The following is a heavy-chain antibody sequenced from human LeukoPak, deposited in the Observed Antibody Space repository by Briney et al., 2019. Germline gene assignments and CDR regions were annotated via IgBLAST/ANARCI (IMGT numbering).Heavy chain of an antibody. CDR2: INPKSGGT. V-gene: IGHV1-2*02. Sequence: ASVKVSCKASGYTFTGYYIHWVRQAPGQGLEWMGWINPKSGGTNYAQKFQGRVTMTRDTSISTAYMELSRLRSDDTAVYYCARDQLFGVAQSFDYWGQGTLVTVSS. CDR1: GYTFTGYY. J-gene: IGHJ4*02. D-gene: IGHD3-3*01. CDR3: ARDQLFGVAQSFDY.